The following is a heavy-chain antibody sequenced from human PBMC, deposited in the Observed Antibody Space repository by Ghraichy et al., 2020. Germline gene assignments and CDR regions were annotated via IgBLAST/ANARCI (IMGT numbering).Heavy chain of an antibody. CDR2: ISGSGGST. J-gene: IGHJ5*01. D-gene: IGHD3-3*01. V-gene: IGHV3-23*01. CDR3: ANGGREYDFWSGYQYDS. CDR1: GFTFSSYA. Sequence: GGSLRLSCAASGFTFSSYAMSWVRQAPGKGLEWVSAISGSGGSTYYADSVKGRFTISRDNSKNTLYLQMNSLRAEDTAVYYCANGGREYDFWSGYQYDSWGQGTLVTVSS.